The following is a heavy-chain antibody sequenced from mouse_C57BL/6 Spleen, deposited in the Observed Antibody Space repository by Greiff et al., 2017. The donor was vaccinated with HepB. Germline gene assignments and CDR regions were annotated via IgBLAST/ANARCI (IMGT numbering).Heavy chain of an antibody. Sequence: QVQLQQSGPELVKPGASVKISCKASGYAFSSSWMNWVKQRPGKGLEWIGRIYPGDGDTNYNGKFKGKATLTADKSSSTAYMQLSSLTSEDSAVYFCARSLYYYGSNLDYWGQGTTLTVSS. CDR2: IYPGDGDT. CDR3: ARSLYYYGSNLDY. V-gene: IGHV1-82*01. D-gene: IGHD1-1*01. CDR1: GYAFSSSW. J-gene: IGHJ2*01.